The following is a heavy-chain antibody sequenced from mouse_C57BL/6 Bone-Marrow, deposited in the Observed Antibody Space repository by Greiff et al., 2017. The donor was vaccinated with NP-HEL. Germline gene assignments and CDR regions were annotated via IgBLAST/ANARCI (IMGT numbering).Heavy chain of an antibody. V-gene: IGHV8-8*01. CDR2: IWWDDDK. D-gene: IGHD1-1*01. CDR1: GFSLSTFGMG. CDR3: ARIAPHYYGSSYWYFDV. Sequence: QVTLKVCGPGILRPSQTLSLTCSFSGFSLSTFGMGVGWIRQPSGKGLEWLAHIWWDDDKYYNPALKSRLPISKDTSKNQVYLKIANVDTADTATYYCARIAPHYYGSSYWYFDVWGTGTTVTVSS. J-gene: IGHJ1*03.